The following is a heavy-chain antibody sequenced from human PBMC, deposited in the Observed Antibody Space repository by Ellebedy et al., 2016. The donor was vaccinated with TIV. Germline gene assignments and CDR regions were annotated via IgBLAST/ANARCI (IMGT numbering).Heavy chain of an antibody. V-gene: IGHV3-30*03. J-gene: IGHJ4*02. CDR2: VTYGGNKK. CDR3: ARDAKVKAHISWEHDC. Sequence: GESLKISCAASGFTFSRYAMSWVRQAPGKGLEWVAVVTYGGNKKDYADSVKGRFTISRDNSRNTVYLQMDSLRVEDTAVYYCARDAKVKAHISWEHDCWGQGTRVTVSS. D-gene: IGHD1/OR15-1a*01. CDR1: GFTFSRYA.